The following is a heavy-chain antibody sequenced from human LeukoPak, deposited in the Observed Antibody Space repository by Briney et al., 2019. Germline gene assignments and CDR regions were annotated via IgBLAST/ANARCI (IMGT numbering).Heavy chain of an antibody. V-gene: IGHV1-46*01. CDR2: INPSGGST. CDR1: GYTFTSYY. Sequence: ASVKVSCKASGYTFTSYYIYWVRQAPGQGFEWTGMINPSGGSTSYAEKFQGRVTMTRDTSASTAYMELSSLRSEDTAVYYCARNNRGGDYWGQGTLVTVSS. J-gene: IGHJ4*02. D-gene: IGHD3-10*01. CDR3: ARNNRGGDY.